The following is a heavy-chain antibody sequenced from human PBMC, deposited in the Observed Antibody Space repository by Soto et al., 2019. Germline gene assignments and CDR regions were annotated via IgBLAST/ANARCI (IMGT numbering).Heavy chain of an antibody. Sequence: ASVKVSCKVSGYTLTELSMHWVRQAPGKGLEWMGGFYPEDGETIYAQKFQGRVTMTEDTSTDTAYMELSSLRSEDTAVYYCARGRYQSSVAGTPGGYYYYYGMDVWGQGTTVTVSS. CDR3: ARGRYQSSVAGTPGGYYYYYGMDV. V-gene: IGHV1-24*01. CDR2: FYPEDGET. J-gene: IGHJ6*02. CDR1: GYTLTELS. D-gene: IGHD6-19*01.